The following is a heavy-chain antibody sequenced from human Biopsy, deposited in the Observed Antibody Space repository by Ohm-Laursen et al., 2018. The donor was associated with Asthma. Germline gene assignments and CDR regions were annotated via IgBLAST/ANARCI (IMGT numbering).Heavy chain of an antibody. CDR3: ARGYSGSDRIVYYYSGLEV. D-gene: IGHD5-12*01. CDR2: LIPVLGTP. CDR1: GYTFTDYY. J-gene: IGHJ6*02. V-gene: IGHV1-69*13. Sequence: SVKVSCKASGYTFTDYYLHWVRQAPGRGLEWMGGLIPVLGTPDHAQMFEGRVTITADESTSTAYMELSSLSSEDTAVYYCARGYSGSDRIVYYYSGLEVWGQGTTVTVSS.